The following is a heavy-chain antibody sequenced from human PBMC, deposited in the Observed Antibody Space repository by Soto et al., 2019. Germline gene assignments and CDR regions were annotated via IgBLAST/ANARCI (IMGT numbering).Heavy chain of an antibody. Sequence: HGESLKISCKHSGFNFPTFWIAWVRQMPGKGLEWMGIIYPGDSDTRYSPSFQGQVTISADKSISTAYLQWSSLKASDTAMYYCARRGRGIGGYYYGMDVWGQGTTVTVSS. V-gene: IGHV5-51*01. CDR2: IYPGDSDT. J-gene: IGHJ6*02. CDR1: GFNFPTFW. D-gene: IGHD3-16*01. CDR3: ARRGRGIGGYYYGMDV.